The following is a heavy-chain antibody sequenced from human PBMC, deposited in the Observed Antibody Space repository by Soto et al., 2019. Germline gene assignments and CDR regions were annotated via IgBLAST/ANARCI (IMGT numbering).Heavy chain of an antibody. Sequence: SETLSLTCTVSGGSISSGDYYWSWIRQPPGKGLEWIGYIYYSGSTYYNPSLKSRVTISVDTSKNQFSLKLSSVTAADTAVYYCAREYPVYNYYYGMDVWGQGTTVTVSS. CDR3: AREYPVYNYYYGMDV. J-gene: IGHJ6*02. CDR2: IYYSGST. CDR1: GGSISSGDYY. V-gene: IGHV4-30-4*01.